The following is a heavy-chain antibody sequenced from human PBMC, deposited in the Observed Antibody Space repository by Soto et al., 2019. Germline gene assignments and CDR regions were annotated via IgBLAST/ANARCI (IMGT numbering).Heavy chain of an antibody. CDR2: INHSGST. CDR3: ARGGGVRGVIILRYYFDY. V-gene: IGHV4-34*01. J-gene: IGHJ4*02. Sequence: SETLSLTCAVYGGSFSGYYWSWIRQPPGKGLEWIGEINHSGSTNYNPSLKSRVTISVDTSKNQFSLKLGSVTAADTAVYYCARGGGVRGVIILRYYFDYWGQGTLVTVSS. CDR1: GGSFSGYY. D-gene: IGHD3-10*01.